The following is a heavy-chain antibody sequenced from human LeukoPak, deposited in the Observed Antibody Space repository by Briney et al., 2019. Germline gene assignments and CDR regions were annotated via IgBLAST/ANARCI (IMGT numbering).Heavy chain of an antibody. J-gene: IGHJ4*02. CDR3: AKEASGYGYYFDY. CDR1: GFTFSSFA. D-gene: IGHD3-10*01. V-gene: IGHV3-23*01. CDR2: ISDSGDTT. Sequence: GGSLRLSCAVSGFTFSSFAMSWVRQPPGKGLEWLSVISDSGDTTFYADSVKGRFTISRDNSKNTLYLQMNSLRAEDTAVYYCAKEASGYGYYFDYWGQGTLATVSS.